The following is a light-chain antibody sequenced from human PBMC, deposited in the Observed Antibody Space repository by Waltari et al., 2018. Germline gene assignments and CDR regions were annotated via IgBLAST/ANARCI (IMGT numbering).Light chain of an antibody. V-gene: IGKV3-15*01. CDR1: QSISSS. J-gene: IGKJ3*01. CDR2: GAS. Sequence: EIMMTQSPATLSVSPGERATLSCRASQSISSSLAWYQKKRGQAPRLLIYGASTRATGIPARFSGSGSGTEFTLTISSLQSEDFAVYYCQQYNSWPTFGPGTKVDIK. CDR3: QQYNSWPT.